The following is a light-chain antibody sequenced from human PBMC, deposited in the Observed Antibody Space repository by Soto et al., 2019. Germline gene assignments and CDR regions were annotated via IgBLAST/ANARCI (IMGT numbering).Light chain of an antibody. Sequence: DIQMTQSPSSLSASVGDRVTITCRASQDIRSDLGWYQQKPGKAPKRLIYAASTSQSGVPSRFSGSGSGTEFTLTISSLQPEDFATYYCLQSNTYPWTFGQGTKVEIK. CDR3: LQSNTYPWT. CDR2: AAS. CDR1: QDIRSD. J-gene: IGKJ1*01. V-gene: IGKV1-17*01.